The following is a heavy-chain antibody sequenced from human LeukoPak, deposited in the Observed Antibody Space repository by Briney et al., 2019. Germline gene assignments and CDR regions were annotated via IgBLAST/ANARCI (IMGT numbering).Heavy chain of an antibody. CDR2: ISSSSSTI. J-gene: IGHJ4*02. Sequence: TGGSLRLSCAASGFTFSSYGMHWVRQAPGKGLEWVSYISSSSSTIYYADSVKGRFTISRDNAKNSLYLQMNSLRAEDTAVYYCARDPNYDDSDYWGQGTLVTVSS. CDR3: ARDPNYDDSDY. CDR1: GFTFSSYG. V-gene: IGHV3-48*01. D-gene: IGHD4-17*01.